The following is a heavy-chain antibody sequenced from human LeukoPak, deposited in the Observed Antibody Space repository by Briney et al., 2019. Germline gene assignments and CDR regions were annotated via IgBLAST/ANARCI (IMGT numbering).Heavy chain of an antibody. CDR1: GFTFSSYA. D-gene: IGHD5-12*01. Sequence: GGSLRLSCAASGFTFSSYAMSWVRQAPGKGLEWVSAISGSGGSTYYADSVQGRFTISRDNSKNTLYLQMNSLRAEDTAVYYCAKAGIVATISLDYWGQGTLVTVSS. CDR3: AKAGIVATISLDY. J-gene: IGHJ4*02. V-gene: IGHV3-23*01. CDR2: ISGSGGST.